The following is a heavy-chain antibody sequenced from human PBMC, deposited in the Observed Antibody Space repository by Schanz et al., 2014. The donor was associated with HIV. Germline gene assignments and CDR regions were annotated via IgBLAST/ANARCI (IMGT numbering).Heavy chain of an antibody. V-gene: IGHV3-33*01. D-gene: IGHD3-3*01. J-gene: IGHJ4*02. Sequence: QVQLVESGGGVVQPGRSLRLSCAASGFTFSSFGMHWVRQAPGKGLEWVAVIWHDGRNKYYADSVKGRFTISRDNSKNTLHLQRNSVRAEDASVYSCARGGLRLDREWLDYWGQGTLVTVSS. CDR3: ARGGLRLDREWLDY. CDR2: IWHDGRNK. CDR1: GFTFSSFG.